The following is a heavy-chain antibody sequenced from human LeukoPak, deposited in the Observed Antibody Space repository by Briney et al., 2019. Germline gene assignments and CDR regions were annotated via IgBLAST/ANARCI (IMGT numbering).Heavy chain of an antibody. Sequence: SETLSLTCTVSGGSISSDSYYWSWIRQPAGKGLEWIGRIYTSGSTNYNPSLKSRVTISVDTSKNQFSLKLSSVTAADTAVYYCARLTPGIAVAGSEFDYWGQGTLVTVSS. J-gene: IGHJ4*02. CDR3: ARLTPGIAVAGSEFDY. CDR2: IYTSGST. CDR1: GGSISSDSYY. V-gene: IGHV4-61*02. D-gene: IGHD6-19*01.